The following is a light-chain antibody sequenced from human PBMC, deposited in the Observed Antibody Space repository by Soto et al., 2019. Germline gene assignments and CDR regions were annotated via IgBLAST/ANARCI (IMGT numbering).Light chain of an antibody. CDR1: QSVRSSW. CDR2: GAS. J-gene: IGKJ2*01. V-gene: IGKV3-20*01. CDR3: QQYGSSPPT. Sequence: EIVLTQSPGTLSLSPGERATLSCRAGQSVRSSWLAWYQQKPGQAPRLLIYGASNRATGIPDRFSGSGSGTDFTLTISRLEPEDFAVYSCQQYGSSPPTFGQGTKLEI.